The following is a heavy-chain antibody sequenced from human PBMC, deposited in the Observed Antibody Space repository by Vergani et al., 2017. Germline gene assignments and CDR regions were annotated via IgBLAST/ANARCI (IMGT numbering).Heavy chain of an antibody. D-gene: IGHD1-7*01. CDR2: ISYDGSNK. CDR3: AKETGTTNRRFDP. CDR1: GFTFSSYA. Sequence: QVQLVESGGGVVQPGRSLRLSCAASGFTFSSYAMHWVRQAPGKGLEWVAVISYDGSNKYYADSVKGRFTISRDNSKNTLYLQMNSLRPEDTAVYYCAKETGTTNRRFDPWGQGTLVTVSS. J-gene: IGHJ5*02. V-gene: IGHV3-30-3*01.